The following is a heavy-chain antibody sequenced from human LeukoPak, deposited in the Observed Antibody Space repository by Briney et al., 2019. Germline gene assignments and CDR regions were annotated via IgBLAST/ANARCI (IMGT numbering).Heavy chain of an antibody. V-gene: IGHV4-39*07. J-gene: IGHJ3*02. Sequence: SETLSLTCTVSGGSISSSSSYWAWIRQPPGKGLEWIGSIYYSGGTCFNPSLKCRVTISIDTSKNQFSLKLSSVSAADTAVYYCARNYGGNTMKAFDIWGLGTMVTVSS. D-gene: IGHD4-23*01. CDR1: GGSISSSSSY. CDR2: IYYSGGT. CDR3: ARNYGGNTMKAFDI.